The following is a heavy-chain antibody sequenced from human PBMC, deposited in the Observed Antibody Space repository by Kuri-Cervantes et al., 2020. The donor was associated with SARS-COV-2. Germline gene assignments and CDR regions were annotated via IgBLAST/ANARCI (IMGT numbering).Heavy chain of an antibody. Sequence: GESLKISCAASGFTFSSYWMHWVRQAPGKGLVWVSRINSDGSSTSYADSEKGRFTISRDNAKNTLYLQMNSLRAEDTAVYYCARDYAQPTWGGNWYFDLWGRGTLVTVSS. CDR1: GFTFSSYW. V-gene: IGHV3-74*01. CDR2: INSDGSST. J-gene: IGHJ2*01. D-gene: IGHD3-16*01. CDR3: ARDYAQPTWGGNWYFDL.